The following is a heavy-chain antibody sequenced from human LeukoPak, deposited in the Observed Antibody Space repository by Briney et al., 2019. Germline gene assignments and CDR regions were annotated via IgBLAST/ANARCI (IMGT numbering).Heavy chain of an antibody. CDR3: ARVAEGWYDP. D-gene: IGHD6-19*01. V-gene: IGHV3-66*01. J-gene: IGHJ5*02. CDR1: GFTVSSNY. Sequence: GGSLRLSCAASGFTVSSNYMSWVRRAPGKGLEWVSAIYSGDSTYYADSVKGRFTISRDNSKNTLYLQMNSLRAEDTAVYYCARVAEGWYDPWGQGTLVTVSS. CDR2: IYSGDST.